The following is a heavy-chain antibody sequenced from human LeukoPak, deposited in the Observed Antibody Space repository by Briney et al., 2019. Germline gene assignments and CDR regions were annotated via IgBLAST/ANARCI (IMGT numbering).Heavy chain of an antibody. Sequence: GGSLRLSCAASGFTFSSYDMHWVRQAPGKGLEWVAIISYDGGNKYYADSVKGRFTISGDNSKNTLFLQMNSLRAEDTAVYFCARSYQRYYFDYWGRGTLVTVSS. V-gene: IGHV3-30*03. CDR3: ARSYQRYYFDY. J-gene: IGHJ4*02. D-gene: IGHD1-14*01. CDR2: ISYDGGNK. CDR1: GFTFSSYD.